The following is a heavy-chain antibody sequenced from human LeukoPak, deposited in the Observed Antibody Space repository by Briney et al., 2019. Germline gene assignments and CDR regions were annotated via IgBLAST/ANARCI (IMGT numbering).Heavy chain of an antibody. V-gene: IGHV4-61*02. CDR1: GGSISSGSYY. D-gene: IGHD6-13*01. Sequence: SETLSLTCTVSGGSISSGSYYWSWIRQPAGKGLEWIGRIYTSGSTNYNPSLKSRVTISVDTSKNQFSLKLSSVTAADTAVHYCARVAMGSSSWYGTYFDYWGQGTLVTVSS. CDR3: ARVAMGSSSWYGTYFDY. J-gene: IGHJ4*02. CDR2: IYTSGST.